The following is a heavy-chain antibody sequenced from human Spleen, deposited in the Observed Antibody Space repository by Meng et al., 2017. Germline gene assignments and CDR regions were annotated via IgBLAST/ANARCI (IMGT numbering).Heavy chain of an antibody. J-gene: IGHJ4*02. V-gene: IGHV3-7*01. Sequence: GGSLRLSCAASGFNFSTYAIHWVRQAPGKGLEWVANIKQDGSEKYYVDSVKGRFTISRDNAKNSLYLQMNSLRAEDTAVYYCARDKIWEWPLDYWGQGTLVTVSS. CDR2: IKQDGSEK. CDR1: GFNFSTYA. D-gene: IGHD3-3*01. CDR3: ARDKIWEWPLDY.